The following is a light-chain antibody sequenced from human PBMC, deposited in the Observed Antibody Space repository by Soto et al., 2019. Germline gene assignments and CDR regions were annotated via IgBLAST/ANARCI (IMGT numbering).Light chain of an antibody. CDR3: QHYGSSPPTWT. Sequence: EIVLTQSPGTLSLSPGERATLSCRASQSLGNTYLAWYQQKPGQAPRLLISDTSSRASGIPDRFSGSGSGTDFTLTIGRLEPEDFAVYYCQHYGSSPPTWTFGQGTKVEIK. V-gene: IGKV3-20*01. CDR2: DTS. CDR1: QSLGNTY. J-gene: IGKJ1*01.